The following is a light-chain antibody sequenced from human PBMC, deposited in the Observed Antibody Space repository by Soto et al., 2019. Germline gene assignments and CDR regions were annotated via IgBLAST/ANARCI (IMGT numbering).Light chain of an antibody. V-gene: IGLV2-23*02. CDR1: SSYVGSDNL. Sequence: QSALTQPASVSGSPGQSITISCTGTSSYVGSDNLVSWFQQHPGKAPKLIIYEVNKRPSGVSNRFSGSKSGNTASLTISGLQAEDEAAYYCSSARSYIHVVFGGGSKLTVL. CDR2: EVN. CDR3: SSARSYIHVV. J-gene: IGLJ2*01.